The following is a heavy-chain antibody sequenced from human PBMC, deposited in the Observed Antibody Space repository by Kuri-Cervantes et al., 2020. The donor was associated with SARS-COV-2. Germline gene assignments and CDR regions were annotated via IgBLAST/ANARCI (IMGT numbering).Heavy chain of an antibody. CDR3: ARDAPSCSSTSCSQYYYYGMDV. CDR2: IKQDGSEK. J-gene: IGHJ6*02. Sequence: GGSLRLSCAASGFTFSSYGMHWVRQAPGKGLEWVANIKQDGSEKYYVDSVKGRFTISRDNAKNSLYLQMNSLRAEDTAVYYCARDAPSCSSTSCSQYYYYGMDVWGQGTTVTVSS. CDR1: GFTFSSYG. V-gene: IGHV3-7*03. D-gene: IGHD2-2*01.